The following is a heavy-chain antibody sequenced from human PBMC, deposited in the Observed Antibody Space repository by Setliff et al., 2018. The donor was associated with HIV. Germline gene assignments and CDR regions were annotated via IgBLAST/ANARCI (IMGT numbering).Heavy chain of an antibody. J-gene: IGHJ6*03. V-gene: IGHV4-39*07. CDR1: GGSVSSTTYY. CDR2: INHSGST. D-gene: IGHD1-1*01. Sequence: KTSETLSLTCTVSGGSVSSTTYYWGWIRQPPGKGLEWIGEINHSGSTNYNPSLKSRVTISVDTSKNQFSLKLTSVTAADTAVYYCARDWNHYFYYMDVWGKGTTVTVSS. CDR3: ARDWNHYFYYMDV.